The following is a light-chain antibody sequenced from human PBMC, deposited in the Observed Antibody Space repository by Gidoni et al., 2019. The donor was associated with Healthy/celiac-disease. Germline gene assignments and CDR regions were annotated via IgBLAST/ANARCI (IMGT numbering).Light chain of an antibody. CDR3: QQYGSSAGT. J-gene: IGKJ1*01. CDR1: QSVSSSY. Sequence: EIVFTQSPGTLSLSPGERATLAWRASQSVSSSYLAWYQQKPGQAPRLLIYGASSRATGIPDRFSGSGSGTDFTLTISRLEPEDFAVYYCQQYGSSAGTFGQGTKVEIK. V-gene: IGKV3-20*01. CDR2: GAS.